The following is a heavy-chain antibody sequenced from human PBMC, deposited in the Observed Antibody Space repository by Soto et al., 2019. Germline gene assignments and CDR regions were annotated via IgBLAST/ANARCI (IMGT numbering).Heavy chain of an antibody. Sequence: SETLSLTCAVYGGSFSGYYWSWIRQPPGKGLEWIGEINHSGSTNYNPSLKSRVTISVDTSKNQFSLKLSSVTAADTAVYYCARTITMVRGVIITTGPKYYFDYWGQGTLVT. D-gene: IGHD3-10*01. V-gene: IGHV4-34*01. CDR1: GGSFSGYY. CDR3: ARTITMVRGVIITTGPKYYFDY. J-gene: IGHJ4*02. CDR2: INHSGST.